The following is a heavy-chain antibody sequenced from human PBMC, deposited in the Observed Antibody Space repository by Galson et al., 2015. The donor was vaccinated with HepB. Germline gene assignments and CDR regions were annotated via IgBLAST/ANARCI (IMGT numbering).Heavy chain of an antibody. CDR1: GGSFSGYY. CDR3: ARGRRLYSSSSLYYYYMDV. Sequence: TLSLTCAVYGGSFSGYYWSWIRQPPGKGLEWIGEINHSGSTNYNPSLKSRVTISVDTSKNQFSLKLSSVTAADTAVYYCARGRRLYSSSSLYYYYMDVWGKGTTVTVSS. V-gene: IGHV4-34*01. D-gene: IGHD6-6*01. J-gene: IGHJ6*03. CDR2: INHSGST.